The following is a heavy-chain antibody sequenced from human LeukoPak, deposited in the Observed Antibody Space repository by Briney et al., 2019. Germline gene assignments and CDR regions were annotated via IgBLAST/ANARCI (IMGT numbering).Heavy chain of an antibody. V-gene: IGHV3-21*01. CDR3: ARDRGVYSRTLED. J-gene: IGHJ4*02. Sequence: GGSLRLSCAASGFTFSNYAMSWVRQAPGKGLEWVSSISSSTYIYYADSVKGRFTISRDNAKNSLYLQMNSLRAEDTAVYYCARDRGVYSRTLEDWGQGTLVTVSS. CDR2: ISSSTYI. CDR1: GFTFSNYA. D-gene: IGHD6-13*01.